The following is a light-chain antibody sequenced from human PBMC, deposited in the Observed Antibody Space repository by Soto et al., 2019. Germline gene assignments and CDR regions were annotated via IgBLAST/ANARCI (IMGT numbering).Light chain of an antibody. CDR3: QQRSNWPPLT. CDR1: QSVNSN. Sequence: ETVMTQSPATLSVSPGERATLSCRASQSVNSNLAWYQQKLGQAPRVLIFGASTRATGIPARFSGSGSGTDFTLTISSLEPEDFAVYYCQQRSNWPPLTFGGGTKVDIK. J-gene: IGKJ4*01. CDR2: GAS. V-gene: IGKV3-15*01.